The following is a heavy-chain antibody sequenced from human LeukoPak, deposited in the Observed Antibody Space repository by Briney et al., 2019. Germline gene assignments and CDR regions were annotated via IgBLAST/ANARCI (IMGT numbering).Heavy chain of an antibody. CDR1: GFTFRSFW. V-gene: IGHV3-74*01. D-gene: IGHD6-19*01. CDR2: INSDGSST. Sequence: PGVSLRLSCVVSGFTFRSFWMHWVRQAPGEGLVWVSRINSDGSSTRYADSVKGRFTISRDNAKNTLYLQMNSLRAEDTAVYYCARDYSSGLDYWGQGTLVTVSS. CDR3: ARDYSSGLDY. J-gene: IGHJ4*02.